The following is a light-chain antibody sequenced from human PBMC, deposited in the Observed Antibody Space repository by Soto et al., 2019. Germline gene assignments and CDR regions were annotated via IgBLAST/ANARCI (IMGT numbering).Light chain of an antibody. V-gene: IGKV1-39*01. Sequence: DIQMTQSPYSLSASLGDSVTITCRASQNIRTDLNWYQQKPGRAPKLLINSASALPSGVPSRFSGSGSGTEFTLTMSGLQPEDFASYYCQQGHSTPYTFGQGTKVEIK. CDR2: SAS. J-gene: IGKJ2*01. CDR3: QQGHSTPYT. CDR1: QNIRTD.